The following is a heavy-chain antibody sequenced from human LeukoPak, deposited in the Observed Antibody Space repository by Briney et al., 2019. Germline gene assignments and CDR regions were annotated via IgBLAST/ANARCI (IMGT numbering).Heavy chain of an antibody. Sequence: GGSLRLSCAASGFMSSGYWMHWVRQGPEKGLELVSRIDNDGNGIIYADSVKGRFTTSRDNAKNTLYLQMSSLRVEDTAVYYCATGGGWEPSSGVVTHIDVWGKGTTVTVSS. J-gene: IGHJ6*03. D-gene: IGHD3-3*01. V-gene: IGHV3-74*01. CDR3: ATGGGWEPSSGVVTHIDV. CDR2: IDNDGNGI. CDR1: GFMSSGYW.